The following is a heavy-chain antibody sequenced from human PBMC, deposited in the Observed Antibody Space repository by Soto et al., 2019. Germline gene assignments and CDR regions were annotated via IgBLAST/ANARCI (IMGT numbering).Heavy chain of an antibody. J-gene: IGHJ4*02. Sequence: QVQLVQSGAEVMKPGASVKVSCKASGYTFTSYGISWVRQAPGQGLEWMGWISAYNGNTNYAQKLQGRVIMTRDTSTSTAYMELRSLRSDDTAVYYCARDHGSGKNLGRWEDYWGQGTLVTVSS. D-gene: IGHD3-10*01. CDR1: GYTFTSYG. V-gene: IGHV1-18*01. CDR3: ARDHGSGKNLGRWEDY. CDR2: ISAYNGNT.